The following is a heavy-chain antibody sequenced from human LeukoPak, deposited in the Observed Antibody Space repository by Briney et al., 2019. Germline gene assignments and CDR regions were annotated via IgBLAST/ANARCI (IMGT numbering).Heavy chain of an antibody. V-gene: IGHV4-39*07. D-gene: IGHD5-24*01. CDR3: ARAPVGYNYGLRHIHYMDV. Sequence: PSETLSLTCTVSGGSISSSSYYWGWIRQPPGKGLEWIGSIYYSGSTYYNPSLKSRVTISVDTSKKQFFMKLSSVTAADTAVYYCARAPVGYNYGLRHIHYMDVWGQGTTVTVSS. J-gene: IGHJ6*03. CDR1: GGSISSSSYY. CDR2: IYYSGST.